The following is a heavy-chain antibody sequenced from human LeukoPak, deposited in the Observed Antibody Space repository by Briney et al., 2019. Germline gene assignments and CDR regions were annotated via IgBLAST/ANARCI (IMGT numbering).Heavy chain of an antibody. CDR2: IYYSGST. CDR3: AREGGGDSTLDY. CDR1: GGSISSGDYY. D-gene: IGHD2-21*02. V-gene: IGHV4-30-4*01. J-gene: IGHJ4*02. Sequence: SETLSLTCTVSGGSISSGDYYWSWIRQPPGKGLEWIGYIYYSGSTYYNPSLKSRVTISVDTSKNQFSLKLCSVTAADTAVYYCAREGGGDSTLDYWGQGTLVTVSS.